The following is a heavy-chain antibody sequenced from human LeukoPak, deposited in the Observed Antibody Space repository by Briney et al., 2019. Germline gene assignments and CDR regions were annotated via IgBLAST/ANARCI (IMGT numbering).Heavy chain of an antibody. CDR3: ARVSDCSSTSCLDY. CDR2: INHSGST. Sequence: PSETLSLTCAVYGGSFSGYYWSWIRQPPGKGLEWIGEINHSGSTNYNPSLKSRVTISVDTSKNQFSLKLSSVTAADTAVYYCARVSDCSSTSCLDYWGQGTLSPSPQ. CDR1: GGSFSGYY. D-gene: IGHD2-2*01. J-gene: IGHJ4*02. V-gene: IGHV4-34*01.